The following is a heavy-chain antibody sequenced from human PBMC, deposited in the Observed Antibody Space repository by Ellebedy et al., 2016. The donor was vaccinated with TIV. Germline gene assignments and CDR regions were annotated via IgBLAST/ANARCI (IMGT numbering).Heavy chain of an antibody. CDR3: ARGNSPRGSWYYFDY. CDR1: GFTFSSYD. V-gene: IGHV3-23*01. Sequence: GESLKISXGVSGFTFSSYDMNWVRQVPGKGLEWVSSIRYNGIDTYYAASLKGRFTISRDNSMDTLYLQMNSLRVEDTAIYYCARGNSPRGSWYYFDYWGQGTLVTVSS. J-gene: IGHJ4*02. CDR2: IRYNGIDT. D-gene: IGHD6-13*01.